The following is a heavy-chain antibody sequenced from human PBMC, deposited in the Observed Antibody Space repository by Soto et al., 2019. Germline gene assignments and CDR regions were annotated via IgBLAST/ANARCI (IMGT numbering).Heavy chain of an antibody. CDR1: GYTFTGYY. CDR3: ARDPGGIAARPNYFDY. J-gene: IGHJ4*02. Sequence: ASVKVSCKASGYTFTGYYMHWVRQAPGQGLEWMGWINPNSGGTNYAQKFQGWVTMTRDTSISTAYMELSRLRSDDTAVYYCARDPGGIAARPNYFDYWGQGTLVTVSS. V-gene: IGHV1-2*04. D-gene: IGHD6-6*01. CDR2: INPNSGGT.